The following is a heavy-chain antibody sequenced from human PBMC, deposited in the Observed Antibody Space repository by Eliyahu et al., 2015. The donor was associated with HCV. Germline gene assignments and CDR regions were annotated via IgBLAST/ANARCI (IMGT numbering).Heavy chain of an antibody. V-gene: IGHV3-23*01. J-gene: IGHJ4*02. CDR2: IVGNGIKT. Sequence: EVQLLESGGGLVQPGGSLRLSCAASGFTFRNYAMGWVRQAPGKGXGWVSGIVGNGIKTFYADSVKGRFTISRDNSKNAMYLQMNNVRVEDTAVYFCAKRDYPEIDGYSPLWDSWGQGTLVTVSS. D-gene: IGHD2-21*01. CDR3: AKRDYPEIDGYSPLWDS. CDR1: GFTFRNYA.